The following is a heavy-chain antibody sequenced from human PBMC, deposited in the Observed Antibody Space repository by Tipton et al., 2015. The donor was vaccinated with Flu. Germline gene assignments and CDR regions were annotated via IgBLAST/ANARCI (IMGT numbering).Heavy chain of an antibody. CDR1: GYSFTSCW. D-gene: IGHD5-18*01. CDR3: ARHGYSYGYGSINWFDP. Sequence: VQLVQSGAEVKKPGESPKISCKGSGYSFTSCWIGWVRQMPGKGLEWMGIIYPGDSDTRYSPSFQGQVTISADKSISTAYLQWSSLKASDTAMYYCARHGYSYGYGSINWFDPWGQGTLVTVSS. V-gene: IGHV5-51*01. J-gene: IGHJ5*02. CDR2: IYPGDSDT.